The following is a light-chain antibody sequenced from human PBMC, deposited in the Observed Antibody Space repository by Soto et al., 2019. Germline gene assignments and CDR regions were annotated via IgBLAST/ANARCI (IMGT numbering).Light chain of an antibody. J-gene: IGLJ2*01. CDR2: SDN. CDR1: SSNIGTNT. V-gene: IGLV1-44*01. Sequence: QAVVTQPPSASGTPGQRVTISCSGSSSNIGTNTVIWYQQLPGAAPKLLIYSDNQRPSGVPDRFSGSKSGTSASLASSGLQSEDEADYYCAAWDVSLVVFGGGTKVTVL. CDR3: AAWDVSLVV.